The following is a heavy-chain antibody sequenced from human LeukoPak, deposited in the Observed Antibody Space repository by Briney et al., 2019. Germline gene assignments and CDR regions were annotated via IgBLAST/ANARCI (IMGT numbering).Heavy chain of an antibody. CDR2: ISAYNGNT. J-gene: IGHJ4*02. V-gene: IGHV1-18*01. Sequence: ASVKVSCKASGYTFTSYGISWVRQAPGQGLEWMGWISAYNGNTNYAQKLQGRVTMTTDTSTSTAYMELRSLRSDDTAVYYCAREGVGYCSGGSCYSLSYFGYWGQGTLVTVSS. CDR1: GYTFTSYG. D-gene: IGHD2-15*01. CDR3: AREGVGYCSGGSCYSLSYFGY.